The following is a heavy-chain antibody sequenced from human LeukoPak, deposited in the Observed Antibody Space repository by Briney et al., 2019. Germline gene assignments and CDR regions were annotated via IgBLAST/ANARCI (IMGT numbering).Heavy chain of an antibody. D-gene: IGHD5-12*01. CDR2: INSNSGGT. CDR1: GYTFTGYY. J-gene: IGHJ4*02. CDR3: ARSKYSGFYYFDY. Sequence: ASVKVSCTASGYTFTGYYMHWVRQAPGQGLEWMGWINSNSGGTNYAKKFQGRVTMTRDTTISTAYMELSRLRSDDTAVYYCARSKYSGFYYFDYWGQGTLVTASS. V-gene: IGHV1-2*02.